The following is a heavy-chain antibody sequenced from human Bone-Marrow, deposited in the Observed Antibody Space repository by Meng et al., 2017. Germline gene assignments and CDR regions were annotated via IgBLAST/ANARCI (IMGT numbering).Heavy chain of an antibody. Sequence: SETLSLTCSVSGGSINNAPHYWTWIRQPAGKGLEWIGRISTSGRTSYNPSLKSRVAISVDTSKNQFSLRLTSVTAADTAVYYCATEGTDGDYDLRNFEYWGQGTLVTVSS. CDR3: ATEGTDGDYDLRNFEY. V-gene: IGHV4-61*02. D-gene: IGHD4-17*01. CDR2: ISTSGRT. J-gene: IGHJ4*02. CDR1: GGSINNAPHY.